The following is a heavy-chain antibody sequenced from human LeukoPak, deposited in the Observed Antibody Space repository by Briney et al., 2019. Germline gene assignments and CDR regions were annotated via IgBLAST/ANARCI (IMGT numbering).Heavy chain of an antibody. CDR1: GGTFSRYA. J-gene: IGHJ6*04. Sequence: SVTVSCKGSGGTFSRYAISWVRQAPGQGLEGMGGIIPIFGTANYAQKFQGRVTITPDEPTSTAYMHLSSLRSEDTAVYYCARDPPYCSSTSCPWRTAGLDVWGKGTTVTVSS. D-gene: IGHD2-2*01. V-gene: IGHV1-69*01. CDR2: IIPIFGTA. CDR3: ARDPPYCSSTSCPWRTAGLDV.